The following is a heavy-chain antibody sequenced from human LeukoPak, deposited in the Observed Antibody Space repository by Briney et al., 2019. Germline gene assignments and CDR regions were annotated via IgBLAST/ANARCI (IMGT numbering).Heavy chain of an antibody. CDR3: AKDLNGVRIAVAGTSY. CDR2: ISGSDSST. Sequence: PGGSLRLSCAASGFTFSSYAMSWVRQTPGKGLEWVSSISGSDSSTYYADSVKGRSTISRDSSENTLNLQLNNLRADDTAVYYCAKDLNGVRIAVAGTSYWGQGTLVTVSS. CDR1: GFTFSSYA. D-gene: IGHD6-19*01. V-gene: IGHV3-23*01. J-gene: IGHJ4*02.